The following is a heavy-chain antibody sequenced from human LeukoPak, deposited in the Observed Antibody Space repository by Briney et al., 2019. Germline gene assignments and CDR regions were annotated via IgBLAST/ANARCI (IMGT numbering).Heavy chain of an antibody. CDR2: IIPIFGTA. D-gene: IGHD6-19*01. CDR1: GGTFSSYA. Sequence: GASVKVSCKASGGTFSSYAISWVRQAPGQGLEWMGRIIPIFGTANYAQKFQGRVTITTDESTSTAYMELSSLRSEDTAVYYCARDRQWLGKYYFDYWGQGTLVTVSS. V-gene: IGHV1-69*05. J-gene: IGHJ4*02. CDR3: ARDRQWLGKYYFDY.